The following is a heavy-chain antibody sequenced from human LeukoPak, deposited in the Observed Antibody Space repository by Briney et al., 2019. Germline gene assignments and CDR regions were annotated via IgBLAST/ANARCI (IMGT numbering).Heavy chain of an antibody. D-gene: IGHD6-25*01. Sequence: GGSLRLSCAASGFTFSSYAMSWVRQAPGKGLEWVSVVRGSGGATYYADSVEGRFIVSGDYSKDTEYLRMNSLRAEDTALYYCAKALGSSDYSFDCWGQGTLVTVSS. V-gene: IGHV3-23*01. CDR2: VRGSGGAT. CDR3: AKALGSSDYSFDC. J-gene: IGHJ4*02. CDR1: GFTFSSYA.